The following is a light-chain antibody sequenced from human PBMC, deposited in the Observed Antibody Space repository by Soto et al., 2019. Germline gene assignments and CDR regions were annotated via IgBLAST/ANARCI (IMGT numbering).Light chain of an antibody. J-gene: IGLJ1*01. Sequence: QSALTQPASVSGSPGQSITISCTGTNSDVGGFNYVSWYQHHPGKAPKLIIYEISNRPSGVSSRFSGSKSDNTASLTISGLQAEDEADYYCPSYESPSTVYVFGTGTKVTVL. CDR2: EIS. V-gene: IGLV2-14*01. CDR3: PSYESPSTVYV. CDR1: NSDVGGFNY.